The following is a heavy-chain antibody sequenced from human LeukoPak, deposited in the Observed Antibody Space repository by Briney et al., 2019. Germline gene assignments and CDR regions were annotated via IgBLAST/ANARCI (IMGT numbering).Heavy chain of an antibody. CDR1: GGSISSSSYY. Sequence: PSETLSLTCTVSGGSISSSSYYWGWIRQPPGKGLEWIGSIYYSGSTYYNPSLKSRVTISVDTSKNQFSLKLSSVTAADTAVYYCARQTSVGATVYYWGQGTLVTVSS. CDR3: ARQTSVGATVYY. D-gene: IGHD1-26*01. CDR2: IYYSGST. V-gene: IGHV4-39*01. J-gene: IGHJ4*02.